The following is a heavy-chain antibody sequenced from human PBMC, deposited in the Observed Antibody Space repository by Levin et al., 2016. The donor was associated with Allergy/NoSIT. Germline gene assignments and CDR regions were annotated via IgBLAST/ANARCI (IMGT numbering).Heavy chain of an antibody. J-gene: IGHJ6*02. D-gene: IGHD3-10*01. CDR1: GGSIGSYY. CDR2: FYPSGNT. CDR3: ARDRREGFGANRGMDV. V-gene: IGHV4-4*07. Sequence: SETLSLTCTVSGGSIGSYYCNWIRQPAGKGLEWIGRFYPSGNTNYNPSLKSRVTMSVDTSKNQFSLKLRFVTAADTAVYYCARDRREGFGANRGMDVWGQGTTVTVSS.